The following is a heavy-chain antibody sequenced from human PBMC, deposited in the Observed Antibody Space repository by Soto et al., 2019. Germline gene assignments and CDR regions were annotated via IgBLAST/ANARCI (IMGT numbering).Heavy chain of an antibody. Sequence: EVQLVESGGGLVKHGGSLRLSCAASGFTFSSYSMNWVRQAPGKGLEWVSSISSSSSYIYYADSVKGRFTISRDNAKNSLYLQMNSLRAEDTAVYYCARVSPEHDYWGQGGLVTVSS. CDR2: ISSSSSYI. CDR1: GFTFSSYS. J-gene: IGHJ4*02. CDR3: ARVSPEHDY. V-gene: IGHV3-21*01.